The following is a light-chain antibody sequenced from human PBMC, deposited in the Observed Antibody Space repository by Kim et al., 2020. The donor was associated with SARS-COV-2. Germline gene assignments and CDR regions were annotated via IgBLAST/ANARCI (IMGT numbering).Light chain of an antibody. CDR3: QHYDNLPPLT. CDR1: QDISNY. J-gene: IGKJ4*01. V-gene: IGKV1-33*01. Sequence: SVGYRVTITCQASQDISNYLSWYQQKPGKAPKLLIFDASNLETGVPSRFSGTGSGTDFTFTISSLQPEDIATYYCQHYDNLPPLTFGGGTKVDIK. CDR2: DAS.